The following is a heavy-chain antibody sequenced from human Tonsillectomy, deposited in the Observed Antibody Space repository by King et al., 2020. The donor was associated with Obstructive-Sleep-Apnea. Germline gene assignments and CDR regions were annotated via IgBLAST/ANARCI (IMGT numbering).Heavy chain of an antibody. CDR1: GFSLTTSGMC. CDR3: ARIYVDTASFDY. CDR2: IDWDDDK. Sequence: TLKESGPALVNPTQTLTLTCTFSGFSLTTSGMCVSWIRQPPGKALECLARIDWDDDKYYSTSLKTRLTISKDTSKNQVVLSMTNMDPVDTATYYCARIYVDTASFDYWGQGTLVTVSS. V-gene: IGHV2-70*11. D-gene: IGHD5-18*01. J-gene: IGHJ4*02.